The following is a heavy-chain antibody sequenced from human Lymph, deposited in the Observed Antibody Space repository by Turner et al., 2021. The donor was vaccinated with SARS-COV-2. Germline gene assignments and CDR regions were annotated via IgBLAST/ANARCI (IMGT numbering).Heavy chain of an antibody. CDR2: IYYRGST. V-gene: IGHV4-59*13. CDR3: ARETVNNWVDP. D-gene: IGHD2-21*02. CDR1: GCSMNSNY. J-gene: IGHJ5*02. Sequence: QLQLPESLPRPVTPLDTLSLTCTVSGCSMNSNYWSWIRQPPGKRLDRIGNIYYRGSTNYNPSLESRVTISVDTSRNQFSLNLTSVTAADTAIYYCARETVNNWVDPWGQGTLVTVSS.